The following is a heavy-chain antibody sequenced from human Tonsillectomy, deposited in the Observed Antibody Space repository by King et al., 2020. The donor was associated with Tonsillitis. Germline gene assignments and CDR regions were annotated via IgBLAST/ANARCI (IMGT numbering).Heavy chain of an antibody. D-gene: IGHD1-26*01. CDR2: MYYSGSI. V-gene: IGHV4-39*01. Sequence: QLQESGPGVVKPSETLSLTCTVSGGSISSSDHYWAWSRQPPGKGLEWIGYMYYSGSIFYNPSLKSRITISGGTSENRFSLKLSSVTAADTAVYFCARSVSGSFDYWGQGALVTVSS. CDR3: ARSVSGSFDY. CDR1: GGSISSSDHY. J-gene: IGHJ4*02.